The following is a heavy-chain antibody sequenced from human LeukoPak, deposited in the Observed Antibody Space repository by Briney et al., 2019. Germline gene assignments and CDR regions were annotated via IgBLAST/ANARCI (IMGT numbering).Heavy chain of an antibody. CDR3: ARVGYYYDSSGYLSGDDAFDI. Sequence: GGSLRLSCAASGFTFSSYAMHWVRQAPGKGLEWVAVISYDGSNKYYADSVKGRFTISRDNSKNTLYLQMNSLRSEDTAVYYCARVGYYYDSSGYLSGDDAFDIWGQGTTVIVSS. V-gene: IGHV3-30-3*01. CDR1: GFTFSSYA. D-gene: IGHD3-22*01. J-gene: IGHJ3*02. CDR2: ISYDGSNK.